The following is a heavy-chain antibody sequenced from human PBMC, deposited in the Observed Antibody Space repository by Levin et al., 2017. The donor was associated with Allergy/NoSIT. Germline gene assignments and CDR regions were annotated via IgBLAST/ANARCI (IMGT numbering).Heavy chain of an antibody. CDR2: ISSDGNYI. J-gene: IGHJ4*02. D-gene: IGHD3-22*01. Sequence: KPGGSLRLSCAASGFTFSTCSMNWVRQAPGKGLEWVASISSDGNYIHYADSLKGRFTISRDNAKNSVYLHMNSLRAEDTAVYYCARDLSLNYFDSRGYYAVDYWGQGTLVTVSS. CDR1: GFTFSTCS. V-gene: IGHV3-21*01. CDR3: ARDLSLNYFDSRGYYAVDY.